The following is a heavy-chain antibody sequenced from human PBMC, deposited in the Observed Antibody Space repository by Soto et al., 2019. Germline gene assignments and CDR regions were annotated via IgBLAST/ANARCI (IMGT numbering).Heavy chain of an antibody. D-gene: IGHD2-2*01. Sequence: SETLSLTCTVSGGSISSGGYYWSWIRQHPGKGLEWIGYIYYSGSTYYNPSLKSRVTISVDTSKNQFSLKLSSVTAADTAVYYCARSGADQLLHYWGQGTLVTVSS. CDR1: GGSISSGGYY. CDR2: IYYSGST. J-gene: IGHJ4*02. V-gene: IGHV4-31*03. CDR3: ARSGADQLLHY.